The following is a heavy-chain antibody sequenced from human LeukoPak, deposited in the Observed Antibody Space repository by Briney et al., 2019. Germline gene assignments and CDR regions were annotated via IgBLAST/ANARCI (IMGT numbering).Heavy chain of an antibody. J-gene: IGHJ4*02. CDR3: AKVLSGSQDY. Sequence: GGSLRLSCAASGFTFSSYAMSRVRQAPGKGLEWVSTIGGGGESTYYADSVKGRFTISRDNSMNTVYLQMNSLRAEDTAVYYCAKVLSGSQDYWGQGTLVTVFS. CDR1: GFTFSSYA. V-gene: IGHV3-23*01. CDR2: IGGGGEST. D-gene: IGHD1-26*01.